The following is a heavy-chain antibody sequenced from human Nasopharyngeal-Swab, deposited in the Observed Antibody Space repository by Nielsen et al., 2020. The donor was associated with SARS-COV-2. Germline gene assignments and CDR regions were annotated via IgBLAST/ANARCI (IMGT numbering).Heavy chain of an antibody. CDR1: GVIFSNYW. J-gene: IGHJ5*02. CDR3: ARPLSRDSTWTTEANWFDP. D-gene: IGHD6-13*01. CDR2: IDTDGTIT. Sequence: GESLKISCEVSGVIFSNYWMHWVRQAPGKGLVWVSRIDTDGTITDYADSVKGRFTISRDNSENTVYLQMNSLRAEDTALYHCARPLSRDSTWTTEANWFDPWGQGTLVTVSS. V-gene: IGHV3-74*01.